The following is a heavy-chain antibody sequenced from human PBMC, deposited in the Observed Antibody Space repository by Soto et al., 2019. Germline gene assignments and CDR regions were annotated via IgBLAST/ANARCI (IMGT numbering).Heavy chain of an antibody. CDR3: ARGMRGGYSYSLDV. D-gene: IGHD5-18*01. J-gene: IGHJ6*02. CDR2: VFYGGNT. V-gene: IGHV4-59*01. CDR1: GVSISNYY. Sequence: SETLSLTCSVSGVSISNYYWTWIRQSPGKGLEWIGYVFYGGNTNYNPSLKSRVTISVDRSESQFSLMLSSVTAADTAVYYCARGMRGGYSYSLDVWGQGTTVTVSS.